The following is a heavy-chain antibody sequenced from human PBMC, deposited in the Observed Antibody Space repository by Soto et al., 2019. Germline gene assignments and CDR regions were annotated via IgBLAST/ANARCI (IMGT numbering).Heavy chain of an antibody. D-gene: IGHD1-1*01. CDR2: IAYDGSNR. Sequence: QVQLVESGGGVVQPGRSLRLSCAASGFSISRSAMHWVRQAPGKGLEWVAVIAYDGSNRWYADSAKGRFTISRDNCKNTVYLQMSSLRGEDTAVYYCARDLQADADNLNWFAPWGQGTLVTVSS. CDR1: GFSISRSA. V-gene: IGHV3-30*04. CDR3: ARDLQADADNLNWFAP. J-gene: IGHJ5*02.